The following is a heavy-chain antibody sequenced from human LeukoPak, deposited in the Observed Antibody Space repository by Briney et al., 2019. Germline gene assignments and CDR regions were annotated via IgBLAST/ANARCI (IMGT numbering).Heavy chain of an antibody. J-gene: IGHJ4*02. D-gene: IGHD5-12*01. V-gene: IGHV4-39*07. CDR3: ARDLADIVATTYYFDY. CDR1: GGSISSSSYY. CDR2: IYYSGST. Sequence: KASETLSLTCTVSGGSISSSSYYWGWIRQPPGMGLEWIVSIYYSGSTYYNPSLKSRVTISVDTSKNQFSLKLSSVTAADTAVYYCARDLADIVATTYYFDYWGQGTLVTVSS.